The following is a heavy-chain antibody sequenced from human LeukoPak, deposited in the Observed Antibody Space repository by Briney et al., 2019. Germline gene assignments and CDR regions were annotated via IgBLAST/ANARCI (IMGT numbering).Heavy chain of an antibody. J-gene: IGHJ4*02. D-gene: IGHD5-18*01. CDR2: IYYSGST. CDR3: ASQDTAMVSGY. V-gene: IGHV4-39*01. CDR1: GGSISSSSYY. Sequence: SETLSLTCTVSGGSISSSSYYWGWIRQPPGKGLEWIGSIYYSGSTYYNPSLKSRVTISVDTSKNQFSLKLSSATAADTAVYYCASQDTAMVSGYWGQGTLVTVSS.